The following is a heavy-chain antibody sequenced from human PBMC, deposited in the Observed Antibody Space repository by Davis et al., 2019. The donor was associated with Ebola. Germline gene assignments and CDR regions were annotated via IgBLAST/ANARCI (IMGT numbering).Heavy chain of an antibody. CDR3: ARVYYDILTGYTPFDY. Sequence: MPSETLSLTCAVYGGSFSGYYWSWIRQPPGKGLEWIGEINHSGSTNYNPSLKSRVTISVDTSKNQFSLKLSSVTAADTAVYYCARVYYDILTGYTPFDYWGQGTLVTVSS. CDR1: GGSFSGYY. CDR2: INHSGST. J-gene: IGHJ4*02. D-gene: IGHD3-9*01. V-gene: IGHV4-34*01.